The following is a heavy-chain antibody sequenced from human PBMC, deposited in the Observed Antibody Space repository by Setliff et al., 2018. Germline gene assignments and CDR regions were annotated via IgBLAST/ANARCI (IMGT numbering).Heavy chain of an antibody. CDR3: ASRATYYNFWSGYYTDLGDY. CDR2: IYYSGST. Sequence: SETLSLTCTVSGGSISSSSYYWGWIRQPPGKGLEWIGSIYYSGSTYYNPSLKSRVTRSVDTSKNQFSLKLSSVTAADTAVYYCASRATYYNFWSGYYTDLGDYWGQGTLVTVSS. CDR1: GGSISSSSYY. J-gene: IGHJ4*02. V-gene: IGHV4-39*07. D-gene: IGHD3-3*01.